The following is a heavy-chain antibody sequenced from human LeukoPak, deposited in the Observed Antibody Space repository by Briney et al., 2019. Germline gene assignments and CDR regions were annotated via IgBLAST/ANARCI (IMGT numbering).Heavy chain of an antibody. Sequence: PGGSLRLSCVASGFTFSKNWMRWVRQAPGKGLVWVSRIQGDGSNTNYADSVKGRFTISRDNSKNTLYLQMSSLRAEDTAVYYCAKDLGSVVTPPSLDFWGQGTLVTVSS. J-gene: IGHJ4*02. V-gene: IGHV3-74*01. CDR2: IQGDGSNT. D-gene: IGHD4-23*01. CDR3: AKDLGSVVTPPSLDF. CDR1: GFTFSKNW.